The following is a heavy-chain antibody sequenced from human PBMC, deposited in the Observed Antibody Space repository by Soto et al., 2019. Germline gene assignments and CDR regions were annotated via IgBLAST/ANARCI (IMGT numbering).Heavy chain of an antibody. Sequence: QVLLQESGPGLVKPSGTLSLTCAVSGDSITNSHWWSWVRQPPGKGLEWIGEIHHSGSTKYNPSLESRLISSVDRSKNTFFIRLTSVTAAETAVYFCARGETQQQRDYWGQGTLVTVSS. V-gene: IGHV4-4*02. CDR3: ARGETQQQRDY. CDR2: IHHSGST. J-gene: IGHJ4*02. CDR1: GDSITNSHW. D-gene: IGHD1-26*01.